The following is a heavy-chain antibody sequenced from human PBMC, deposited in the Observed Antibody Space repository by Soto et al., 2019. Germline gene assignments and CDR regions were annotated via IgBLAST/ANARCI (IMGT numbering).Heavy chain of an antibody. J-gene: IGHJ3*02. V-gene: IGHV3-15*07. CDR2: IKSKTDGGTT. CDR3: TTTGGGYCSGGSCYGHDAFDI. CDR1: GFTFSNAW. D-gene: IGHD2-15*01. Sequence: EVQLVESGGGLVQPGGSLRLSCAASGFTFSNAWMNWVRQAPGKGLEWVGRIKSKTDGGTTDYAAPVKGRFTISRDDSKNTLYLQMNSLKTEDTAVYYCTTTGGGYCSGGSCYGHDAFDIWGQGTMVTVSS.